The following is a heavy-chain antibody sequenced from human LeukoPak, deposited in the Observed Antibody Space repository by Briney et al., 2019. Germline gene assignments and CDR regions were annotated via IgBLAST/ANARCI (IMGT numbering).Heavy chain of an antibody. Sequence: GGSLRLSCAASGFIFSDYYMSWIRQAPGKGLEWVSYISPSGLTIYYADSVRGRFTISRDNAKNSLSLQMNSLRAEDTAVYFCARSIAVAEPFDHWGQGTLVPVSS. V-gene: IGHV3-11*01. J-gene: IGHJ4*02. CDR3: ARSIAVAEPFDH. CDR2: ISPSGLTI. CDR1: GFIFSDYY. D-gene: IGHD6-19*01.